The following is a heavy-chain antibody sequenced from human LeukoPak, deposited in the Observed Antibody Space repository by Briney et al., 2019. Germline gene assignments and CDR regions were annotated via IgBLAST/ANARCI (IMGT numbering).Heavy chain of an antibody. J-gene: IGHJ6*02. CDR2: INHSGST. CDR1: GGSFSGYY. CDR3: ARGRLGGGHYYGMDV. D-gene: IGHD3-16*01. Sequence: SETLSLTCAVYGGSFSGYYWSWIRQPPGKGLEWIGEINHSGSTNYNPSLKSRVTISVDTSKNRFSLKLSSVTAADTAVYYCARGRLGGGHYYGMDVWGQGTTVTVSS. V-gene: IGHV4-34*01.